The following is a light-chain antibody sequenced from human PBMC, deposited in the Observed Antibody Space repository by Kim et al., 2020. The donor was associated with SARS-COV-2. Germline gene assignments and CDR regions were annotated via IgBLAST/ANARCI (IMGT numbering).Light chain of an antibody. V-gene: IGKV1-5*03. CDR1: QSIDTW. J-gene: IGKJ1*01. Sequence: ASVGDRVTITCRASQSIDTWLAWYQQKLGKAPNLLIYKASTLERGVPSRFSGSGSGTEFTLTIGCLQPDDFATYYCQQYSSSSRTFGPGTKVDIK. CDR3: QQYSSSSRT. CDR2: KAS.